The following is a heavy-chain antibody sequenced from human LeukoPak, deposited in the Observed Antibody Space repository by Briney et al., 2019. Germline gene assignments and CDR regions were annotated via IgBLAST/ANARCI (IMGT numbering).Heavy chain of an antibody. CDR1: GFTFSSYG. CDR3: AELGITMIGGV. Sequence: PGGSLRLSCAASGFTFSSYGMNWVRQAPGKGLEWVSYISSSGSTIYYADSVKGRFTISRDNAKNSLYLQTNSLRAEDTAGYYCAELGITMIGGVWGKGTTVTISS. V-gene: IGHV3-48*04. CDR2: ISSSGSTI. D-gene: IGHD3-10*02. J-gene: IGHJ6*04.